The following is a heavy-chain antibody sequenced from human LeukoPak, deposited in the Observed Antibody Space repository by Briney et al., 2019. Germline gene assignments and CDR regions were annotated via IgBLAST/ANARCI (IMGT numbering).Heavy chain of an antibody. CDR2: IYSDGDT. D-gene: IGHD6-13*01. CDR3: ARDGPGRVSPDY. V-gene: IGHV3-53*01. J-gene: IGHJ4*02. CDR1: GFTVSSFY. Sequence: GGSLRLSCAASGFTVSSFYMSWVRQAPGQGLEWVSFIYSDGDTYHADSVKGRFTISRDNSKNTLYLQMNSLRAEDTAVYYCARDGPGRVSPDYWGQGTLVTVSS.